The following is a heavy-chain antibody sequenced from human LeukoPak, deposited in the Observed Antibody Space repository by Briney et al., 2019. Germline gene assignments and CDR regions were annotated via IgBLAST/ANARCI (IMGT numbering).Heavy chain of an antibody. Sequence: GASVKVSCKASGYTFNSYGITWVRQAPGQGLEWMGWISAYNGNTNYAQKFQGRVTMTTHTSTSTTYMELTSLRSDDTAVYYCAILGGLNADYWGQETLITVSS. V-gene: IGHV1-18*01. D-gene: IGHD3-16*01. J-gene: IGHJ4*02. CDR1: GYTFNSYG. CDR2: ISAYNGNT. CDR3: AILGGLNADY.